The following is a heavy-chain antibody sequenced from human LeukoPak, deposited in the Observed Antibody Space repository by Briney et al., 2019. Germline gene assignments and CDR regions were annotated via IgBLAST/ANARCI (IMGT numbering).Heavy chain of an antibody. CDR2: LYSDGRT. Sequence: PGGSLRLSCAASGLTVSTNYMTWVRQAPGKGLEWVSVLYSDGRTFYADSAKGRFTISRDNSKDTLDLQMNGLRAEDTAVYYCARVAYYGSGCSFDSWGQGTLVTVSS. V-gene: IGHV3-53*01. CDR3: ARVAYYGSGCSFDS. D-gene: IGHD3-10*01. CDR1: GLTVSTNY. J-gene: IGHJ4*02.